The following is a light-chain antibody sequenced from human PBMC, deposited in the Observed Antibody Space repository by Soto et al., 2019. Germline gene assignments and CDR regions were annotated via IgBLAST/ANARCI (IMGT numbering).Light chain of an antibody. J-gene: IGKJ4*01. CDR3: QQSYSAPLT. CDR1: QRISNS. Sequence: QMTQSPSSLSASVGDRVTVTCRASQRISNSLNWYQQKPGQAPTLLIYSTSSLHSGVPSRFSGSGSGTDFTLTISSLQPEDFATYFCQQSYSAPLTFGGGTKVEI. V-gene: IGKV1-39*01. CDR2: STS.